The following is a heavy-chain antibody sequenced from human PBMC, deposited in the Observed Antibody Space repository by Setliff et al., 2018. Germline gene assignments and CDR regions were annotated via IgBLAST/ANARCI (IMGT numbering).Heavy chain of an antibody. CDR2: VYNNGNNGIT. CDR3: AGLLVATIRHDAFDI. Sequence: SETLSLTCTVSGGSITNSYWSWIRQTPGKGLEWIGYVYNNGNNGITKYNPSLRSRVTMSLDTSKNNFSMQLRSVTAADTALYYCAGLLVATIRHDAFDIWGQGTMVTVSS. CDR1: GGSITNSY. V-gene: IGHV4-59*13. J-gene: IGHJ3*02. D-gene: IGHD5-12*01.